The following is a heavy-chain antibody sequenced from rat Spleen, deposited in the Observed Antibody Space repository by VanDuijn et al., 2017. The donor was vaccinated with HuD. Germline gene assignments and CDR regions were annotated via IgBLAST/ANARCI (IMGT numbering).Heavy chain of an antibody. V-gene: IGHV5-58*01. CDR1: GFTFSGYW. J-gene: IGHJ2*01. CDR3: AKTGPGIEDY. CDR2: IDTDGGST. Sequence: EVQLVETGGGLVQPGRSLKLSCVASGFTFSGYWMYWIRQAPGKGLEWVSSIDTDGGSTYYPDSVKGRFTISRDNAENTVYLQMNSLRSEDTATYYCAKTGPGIEDYWGQGVTVTVSS. D-gene: IGHD1-4*01.